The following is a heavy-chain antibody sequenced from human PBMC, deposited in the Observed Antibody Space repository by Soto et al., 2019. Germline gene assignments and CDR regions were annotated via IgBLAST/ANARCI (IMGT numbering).Heavy chain of an antibody. Sequence: SETLSLTCAVYGGSFSGYYWSWIRQPPGKGLEWIGEINHSGSTNYNPSLKSRVTISVDTSKNQFSLKLSSVTAADTAVYYCARVPRGLTNYDFWSGYSSYYYYMDVWGKGTTVTVSS. CDR1: GGSFSGYY. D-gene: IGHD3-3*01. CDR2: INHSGST. CDR3: ARVPRGLTNYDFWSGYSSYYYYMDV. J-gene: IGHJ6*03. V-gene: IGHV4-34*01.